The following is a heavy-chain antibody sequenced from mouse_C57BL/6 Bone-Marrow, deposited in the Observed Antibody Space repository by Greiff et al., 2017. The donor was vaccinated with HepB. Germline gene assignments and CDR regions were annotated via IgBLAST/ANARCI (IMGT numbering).Heavy chain of an antibody. D-gene: IGHD2-3*01. CDR3: ATFYDGYPFAY. J-gene: IGHJ3*01. CDR1: GFSLTSYG. Sequence: VKLQESGPGLVQPSQSLSITCTVSGFSLTSYGVHWVRQSPGKGLEWLGVIWSGGSTDYNAAFISRLSISKDNSKSQVFFKMNSLQADDTAIYYCATFYDGYPFAYWGQGTLVTVSA. V-gene: IGHV2-2*01. CDR2: IWSGGST.